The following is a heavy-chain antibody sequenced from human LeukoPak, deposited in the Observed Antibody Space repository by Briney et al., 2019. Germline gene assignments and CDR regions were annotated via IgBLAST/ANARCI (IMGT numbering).Heavy chain of an antibody. V-gene: IGHV3-66*01. CDR1: GFTFSSYS. Sequence: GGSLRLSCAASGFTFSSYSMNWVRQAPGKGLEWVSVIYSGGSTYYADSVKGRFTISRDNSKNTLYLQMNSLRAEDTAVYYCARDRERWNYGMDVWGQGTTVTVSS. J-gene: IGHJ6*02. CDR3: ARDRERWNYGMDV. D-gene: IGHD1-1*01. CDR2: IYSGGST.